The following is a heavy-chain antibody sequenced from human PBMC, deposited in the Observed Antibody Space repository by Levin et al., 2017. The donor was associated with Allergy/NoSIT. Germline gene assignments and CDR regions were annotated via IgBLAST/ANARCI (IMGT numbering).Heavy chain of an antibody. J-gene: IGHJ4*02. CDR1: GGSISSSSYY. Sequence: SQTLSLTCTVSGGSISSSSYYWGWIRQPPGKGLEWIGSIYHSGSTYYNPSLKSRVTISVDTSKNQLSLKLTSVTAADTGVYYCASGKPVVYWGLGTLVTVSS. CDR2: IYHSGST. CDR3: ASGKPVVY. V-gene: IGHV4-39*01.